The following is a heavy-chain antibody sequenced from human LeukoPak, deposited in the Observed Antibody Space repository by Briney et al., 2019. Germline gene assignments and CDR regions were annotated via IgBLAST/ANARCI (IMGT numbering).Heavy chain of an antibody. V-gene: IGHV3-49*04. Sequence: PGGSLRLSCTASGFTFGDYAMSWVRQAPGKGLEWVGFIRSKAYGGTTEYAASVKGRFTISRDDSKSIAYLQMNSLKTEDTAVYYCTRDLLGPGIAAAAKERSYYYGLDVWGQGTTVTVSS. J-gene: IGHJ6*02. D-gene: IGHD6-13*01. CDR3: TRDLLGPGIAAAAKERSYYYGLDV. CDR1: GFTFGDYA. CDR2: IRSKAYGGTT.